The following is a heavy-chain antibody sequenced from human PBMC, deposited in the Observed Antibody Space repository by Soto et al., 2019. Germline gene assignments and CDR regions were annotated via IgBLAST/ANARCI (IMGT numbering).Heavy chain of an antibody. CDR1: GGSISSSSYY. J-gene: IGHJ4*02. CDR2: IFYSGST. Sequence: SETLSLTCTVSGGSISSSSYYWGWIRQPPGKGLEWIGSIFYSGSTHYNPSLKSRVSITVDTSKNQFSLNLASVSAEDTAVYYCARDSAYHGPWGQGTLVTVSS. V-gene: IGHV4-39*02. D-gene: IGHD2-2*01. CDR3: ARDSAYHGP.